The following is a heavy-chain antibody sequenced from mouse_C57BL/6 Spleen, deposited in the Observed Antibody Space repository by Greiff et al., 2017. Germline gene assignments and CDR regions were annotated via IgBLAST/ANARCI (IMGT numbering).Heavy chain of an antibody. D-gene: IGHD2-4*01. CDR1: GYSITSGYD. J-gene: IGHJ3*01. V-gene: IGHV3-1*01. CDR3: ARDGGDYDPWFAY. CDR2: ISYSGST. Sequence: VQLQQSGPGMVKPSQSLSLTCTVTGYSITSGYDWHWIRHFPGNKLEWMGYISYSGSTNYTPSIKSRISITHDTSKNHFFLKLNSVTTEDTATYYCARDGGDYDPWFAYWGQGTLVTVSA.